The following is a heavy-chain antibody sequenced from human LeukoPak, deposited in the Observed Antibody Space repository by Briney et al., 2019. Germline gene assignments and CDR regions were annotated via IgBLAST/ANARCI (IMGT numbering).Heavy chain of an antibody. J-gene: IGHJ4*02. V-gene: IGHV3-30-3*02. CDR3: AKWPEGAMDYFDY. CDR2: ISYDGSNK. CDR1: GFTFSPFA. Sequence: PGGSPRLSCAASGFTFSPFAMHWVRQAPGKGLEWVAVISYDGSNKYYADSVKGRFTISRDNSKNTLYLEMSSLRVEDTAIYYCAKWPEGAMDYFDYWGQGTLVTVSS. D-gene: IGHD3-16*01.